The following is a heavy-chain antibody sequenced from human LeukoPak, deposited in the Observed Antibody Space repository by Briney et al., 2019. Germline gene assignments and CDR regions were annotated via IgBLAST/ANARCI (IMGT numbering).Heavy chain of an antibody. CDR2: INEDGSEG. J-gene: IGHJ4*02. V-gene: IGHV3-7*01. D-gene: IGHD4-17*01. CDR3: AKESDYGDYVGY. CDR1: GFTFSSDW. Sequence: GGSLRLSCAASGFTFSSDWMSWVRQAPGKGLEWVANINEDGSEGHYVDSVKGRFTISRDNAKNSLYLQMNSLRDGDTAVYYCAKESDYGDYVGYWGQGTLVTVSS.